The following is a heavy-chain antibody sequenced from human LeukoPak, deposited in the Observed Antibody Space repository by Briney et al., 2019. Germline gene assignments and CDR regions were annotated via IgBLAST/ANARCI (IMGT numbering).Heavy chain of an antibody. Sequence: RGASVKVSCKASGYTFTTYDLNWVRQATGQGLEWMGWMNPNSGNTGYAQKFQGRVTMTRNISITTACMELSNLTSEDTAVYYCARRIRGAPTDYWGQGTLVTVSS. CDR1: GYTFTTYD. CDR2: MNPNSGNT. V-gene: IGHV1-8*01. D-gene: IGHD3-10*01. J-gene: IGHJ4*02. CDR3: ARRIRGAPTDY.